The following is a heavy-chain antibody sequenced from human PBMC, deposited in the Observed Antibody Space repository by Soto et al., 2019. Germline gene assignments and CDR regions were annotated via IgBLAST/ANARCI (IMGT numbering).Heavy chain of an antibody. J-gene: IGHJ4*02. CDR3: AKPPDYNWNDY. CDR2: VSGSGGST. D-gene: IGHD1-20*01. Sequence: SGFTFSSYTMSWVRQSPGKGLEWISAVSGSGGSTYYADSVKGRFTISRDNSKDTLYLQMNNLRAEDTAVYYCAKPPDYNWNDYWGQGTLVTVSS. V-gene: IGHV3-23*01. CDR1: GFTFSSYT.